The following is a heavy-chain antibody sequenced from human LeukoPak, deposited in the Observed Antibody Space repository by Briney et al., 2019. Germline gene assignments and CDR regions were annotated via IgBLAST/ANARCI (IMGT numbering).Heavy chain of an antibody. J-gene: IGHJ6*03. CDR1: GGTFSSYA. D-gene: IGHD6-13*01. CDR2: IIPIFGTA. V-gene: IGHV1-69*05. Sequence: SVKVSCKASGGTFSSYAISWVRRAPGQGLEWMGGIIPIFGTANYAQKFQGRVTITTDESTSTAYMELSSLRSEDTAVYYCASFNSSSWYPPYYYMDVWGKGTTVTVSS. CDR3: ASFNSSSWYPPYYYMDV.